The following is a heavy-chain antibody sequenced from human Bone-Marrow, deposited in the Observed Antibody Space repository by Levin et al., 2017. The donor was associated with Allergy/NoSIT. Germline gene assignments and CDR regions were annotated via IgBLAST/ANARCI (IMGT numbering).Heavy chain of an antibody. CDR3: ARRFTSSGYFDY. CDR1: GGSISSGGYY. J-gene: IGHJ4*02. D-gene: IGHD2-2*01. CDR2: IYYSGST. Sequence: SETLSLTCTVSGGSISSGGYYWSWIRQHPGKGLEWIGYIYYSGSTYYNPSLQSRVTVSLDTSKNQFSLKLSSVTAADTAVYYCARRFTSSGYFDYWGQGTLVTVSS. V-gene: IGHV4-31*03.